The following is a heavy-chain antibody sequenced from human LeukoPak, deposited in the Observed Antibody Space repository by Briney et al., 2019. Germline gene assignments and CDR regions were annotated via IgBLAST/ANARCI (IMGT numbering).Heavy chain of an antibody. CDR1: GFSFSRYN. V-gene: IGHV3-48*04. D-gene: IGHD5-24*01. J-gene: IGHJ4*02. Sequence: GGSLRLSCAASGFSFSRYNMSWVRQAPGKGLEWVSYLSSTSNTIYSADSVKGRFTISRDNAKNSLHLQMNSLRAEDTAAYYCARAYRDVIFDYWGQGILVTVSS. CDR2: LSSTSNTI. CDR3: ARAYRDVIFDY.